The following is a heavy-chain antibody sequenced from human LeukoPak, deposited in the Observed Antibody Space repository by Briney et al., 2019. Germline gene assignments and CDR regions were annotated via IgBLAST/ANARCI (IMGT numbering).Heavy chain of an antibody. CDR1: GYTFTSYG. CDR2: INPNSGGT. CDR3: ARDDYGDSNFDY. V-gene: IGHV1-2*06. D-gene: IGHD4-17*01. Sequence: ASVKVSCKASGYTFTSYGISWVRQAPGQGLEWMGRINPNSGGTNYAQKFQGRVTMTRDTSISTAYMELSRLRSDDTAVYYCARDDYGDSNFDYWGQGTLVTVSS. J-gene: IGHJ4*02.